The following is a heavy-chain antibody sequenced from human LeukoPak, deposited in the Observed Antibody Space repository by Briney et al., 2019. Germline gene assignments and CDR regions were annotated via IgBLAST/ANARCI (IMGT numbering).Heavy chain of an antibody. CDR2: ISAYNGNT. V-gene: IGHV1-18*01. Sequence: ASVKVSCKASGYTFTSYGISWVRQAPGQGLEWMGWISAYNGNTNYAQKLQGRVTMTTDTSTSTAYMELRSLGSDDTAVYFCARDFLRGVMGHWGQGTLVTVSS. D-gene: IGHD3-10*01. CDR1: GYTFTSYG. J-gene: IGHJ4*02. CDR3: ARDFLRGVMGH.